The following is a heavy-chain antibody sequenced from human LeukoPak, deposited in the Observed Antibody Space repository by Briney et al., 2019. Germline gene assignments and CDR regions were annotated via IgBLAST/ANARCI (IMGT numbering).Heavy chain of an antibody. V-gene: IGHV3-20*04. CDR3: ARAGTYDFWSGYYGPYYYYMDV. J-gene: IGHJ6*03. CDR2: INWNGGST. Sequence: GGSLRLSCAASGFTFDDYGMSWVRQAPGKGLEWVSGINWNGGSTGYADSVKGRSTISRDNAKNSLYLQMNSLRAEDTALYYCARAGTYDFWSGYYGPYYYYMDVWGKGTTVTVSS. CDR1: GFTFDDYG. D-gene: IGHD3-3*01.